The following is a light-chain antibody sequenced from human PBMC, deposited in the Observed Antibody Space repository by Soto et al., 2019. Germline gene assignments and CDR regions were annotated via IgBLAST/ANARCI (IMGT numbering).Light chain of an antibody. CDR3: QQSDSSPYT. V-gene: IGKV1-39*01. Sequence: DIQMTQSPSSLSASVGDRLTITCRASQTISTYLNWYQQKPGKAPRLLIYDASSLLSGVPSRFSGSGSGTDFTLTIASLQPEDFSTYYCQQSDSSPYTFGQGTKVEI. CDR2: DAS. J-gene: IGKJ2*01. CDR1: QTISTY.